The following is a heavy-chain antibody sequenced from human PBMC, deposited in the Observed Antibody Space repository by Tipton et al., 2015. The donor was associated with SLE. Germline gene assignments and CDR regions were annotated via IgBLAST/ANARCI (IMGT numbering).Heavy chain of an antibody. J-gene: IGHJ3*02. D-gene: IGHD5-24*01. CDR2: IYYFGST. CDR1: GGSINSYY. Sequence: TLSLTCTVSGGSINSYYWSWIRHPPGKGLEWIGYIYYFGSTNYNPSLKSRVTISVDTSKNQFSLRLSSVTPADTAVYYCARDQMGLGIWGQGTMVTVSS. CDR3: ARDQMGLGI. V-gene: IGHV4-59*01.